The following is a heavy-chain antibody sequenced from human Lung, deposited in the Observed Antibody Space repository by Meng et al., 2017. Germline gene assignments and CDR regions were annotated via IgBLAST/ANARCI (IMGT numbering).Heavy chain of an antibody. CDR1: GVSFSDYY. J-gene: IGHJ4*02. Sequence: QGQVQQRGGGLLKPSVPLSLSCVGSGVSFSDYYWSWIGQPPGKGLEWIGEINHSGSTNYNPSLESRATISVDTSQNNLSLKLSSVTAADSAVYYCARGPTTMAHDFDYWGQGTLVTVSS. V-gene: IGHV4-34*01. CDR2: INHSGST. CDR3: ARGPTTMAHDFDY. D-gene: IGHD4-11*01.